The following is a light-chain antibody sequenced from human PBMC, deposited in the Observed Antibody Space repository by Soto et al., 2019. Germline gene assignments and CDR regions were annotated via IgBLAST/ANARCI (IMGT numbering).Light chain of an antibody. J-gene: IGKJ4*01. Sequence: DIQLTQSPSFLSASVGDRVTITCRASQGISSSLAWYQQKPGRAPELLIYAASTLQSGVPSRFSGSGSGTEFTLTISSLQPEDFATYYCQQINSFPLTFGGETKVE. CDR1: QGISSS. CDR2: AAS. CDR3: QQINSFPLT. V-gene: IGKV1-9*01.